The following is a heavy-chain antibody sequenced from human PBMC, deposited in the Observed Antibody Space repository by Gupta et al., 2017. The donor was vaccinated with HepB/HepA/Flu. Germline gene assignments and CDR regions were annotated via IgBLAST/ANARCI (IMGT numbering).Heavy chain of an antibody. CDR1: GGSITTGGYY. D-gene: IGHD6-19*01. J-gene: IGHJ5*02. V-gene: IGHV4-31*03. CDR3: TRDKFRASGYSSFGFDP. CDR2: IYHSGST. Sequence: QVQLLESGPGLVKPSHTLSLTCTVSGGSITTGGYYWTWIRQYPGKGLEWIGYIYHSGSTSYNPSLKSRLTISVDTSKNQFSLRLSSVTAADTAVYYCTRDKFRASGYSSFGFDPWGQGTLVTVSS.